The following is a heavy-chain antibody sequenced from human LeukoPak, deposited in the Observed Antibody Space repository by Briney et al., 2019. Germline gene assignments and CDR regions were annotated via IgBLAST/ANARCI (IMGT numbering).Heavy chain of an antibody. CDR3: ANPAPGVVYLY. CDR2: IRNYGGST. D-gene: IGHD2-8*02. V-gene: IGHV3-23*01. Sequence: GGSLRLSCAASGFTFSSYWMSWVRQAPGKGLEWVSGIRNYGGSTYYADSVKGRFTISRDNSKNTLYLQMNSLRAEDTAVYYCANPAPGVVYLYWGQGTLVTVSS. CDR1: GFTFSSYW. J-gene: IGHJ4*02.